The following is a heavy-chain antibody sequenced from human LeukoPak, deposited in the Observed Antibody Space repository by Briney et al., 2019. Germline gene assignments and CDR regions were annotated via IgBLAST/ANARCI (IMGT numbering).Heavy chain of an antibody. V-gene: IGHV3-23*01. CDR2: ISGSSGNT. Sequence: GGSLRLSCAASRFAFSSYAMTWVRQAPGKGLEWVSTISGSSGNTYYADSVKGRFTISRDNSKNTLYLQINSLRAENTAVYYCAKDAPYYYDSSGYGGAFDIWGQGTMVTVSS. CDR3: AKDAPYYYDSSGYGGAFDI. J-gene: IGHJ3*02. CDR1: RFAFSSYA. D-gene: IGHD3-22*01.